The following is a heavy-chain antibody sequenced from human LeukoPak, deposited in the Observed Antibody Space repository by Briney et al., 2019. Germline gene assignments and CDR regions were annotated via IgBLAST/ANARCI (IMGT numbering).Heavy chain of an antibody. CDR3: ARMARLWFGEFDI. V-gene: IGHV4-34*01. J-gene: IGHJ3*02. Sequence: SETLSLTCAVYGGSFSGYYWSWIRQPPGKGLEWIGEINHSGSTNYNPSLKSRVTISVDTSKNQFSLKLSSVTAADTAVYYCARMARLWFGEFDIWGQGTMVTVSS. CDR1: GGSFSGYY. D-gene: IGHD3-10*01. CDR2: INHSGST.